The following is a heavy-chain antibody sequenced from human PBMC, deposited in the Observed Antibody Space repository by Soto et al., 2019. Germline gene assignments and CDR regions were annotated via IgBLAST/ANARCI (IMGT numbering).Heavy chain of an antibody. V-gene: IGHV2-5*02. D-gene: IGHD3-10*01. CDR3: AYRLCARSWSWEVGYFDY. CDR1: GFSLSTSGVG. J-gene: IGHJ4*02. CDR2: IYWDNDK. Sequence: QMTLRESGPTLVKPTQTLTLTCTFSGFSLSTSGVGVGWIRQPPGKALECLALIYWDNDKRYSPSLKSRLTITKDTSKHQVVLTMTNMDPVDTATYYCAYRLCARSWSWEVGYFDYWGQGTLLTVSS.